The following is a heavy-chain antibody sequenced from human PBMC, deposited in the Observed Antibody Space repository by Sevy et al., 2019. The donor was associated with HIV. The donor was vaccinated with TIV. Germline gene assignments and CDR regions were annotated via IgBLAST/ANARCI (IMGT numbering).Heavy chain of an antibody. V-gene: IGHV1-46*04. CDR1: GYRFTRFY. J-gene: IGHJ4*02. CDR2: IDPTGGST. CDR3: VGIMDGRFDH. D-gene: IGHD1-26*01. Sequence: ASVKVSCKASGYRFTRFYFHWVRQAPGQGLEWMGIIDPTGGSTTYAQKLQDRVTMTRDTSTTTIYMELRSLRSDDTGMYFCVGIMDGRFDHWGQGTLVTVSS.